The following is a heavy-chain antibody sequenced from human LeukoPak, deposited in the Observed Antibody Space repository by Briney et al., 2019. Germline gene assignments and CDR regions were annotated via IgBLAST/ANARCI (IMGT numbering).Heavy chain of an antibody. J-gene: IGHJ4*02. CDR2: INHSGST. CDR3: ARGMDIVVVVAAPKLYFDY. Sequence: KPSETLSLTCAVYGGSFSGYYWSWIRQPPGKGLEWIGEINHSGSTNYNPSLKSRVTISVDTSKNQFSLKLSSVTAADTAVYYCARGMDIVVVVAAPKLYFDYWGQGTLVTVSS. D-gene: IGHD2-15*01. CDR1: GGSFSGYY. V-gene: IGHV4-34*01.